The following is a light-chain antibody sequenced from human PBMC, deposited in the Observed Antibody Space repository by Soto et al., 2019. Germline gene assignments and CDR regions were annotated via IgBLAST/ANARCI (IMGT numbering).Light chain of an antibody. CDR3: SSYAGSNIYV. CDR2: EVS. V-gene: IGLV2-8*01. Sequence: QSVLTQPPSASGSPGQSVTISCTGTSSDVGSYNYVSWYQQNPGKAPKLIIYEVSKRPPGVPDRFSGSKSGNTASLSVSGLQAEDDGDYYCSSYAGSNIYVFGTGNKLTVL. CDR1: SSDVGSYNY. J-gene: IGLJ1*01.